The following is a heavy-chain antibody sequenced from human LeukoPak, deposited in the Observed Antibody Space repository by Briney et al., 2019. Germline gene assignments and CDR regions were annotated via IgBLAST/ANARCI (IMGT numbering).Heavy chain of an antibody. D-gene: IGHD3-22*01. CDR1: GGTFSSYA. CDR2: IIPIFGTA. V-gene: IGHV1-69*05. J-gene: IGHJ4*02. CDR3: AAHYYDSSGYFDY. Sequence: SVKVSCKASGGTFSSYAISWVRQAPEQGLEWMGRIIPIFGTANYAQKFQGRVTITTDESTSTAYMELSSLRSEDTAVYYCAAHYYDSSGYFDYWGQGTLVTVSS.